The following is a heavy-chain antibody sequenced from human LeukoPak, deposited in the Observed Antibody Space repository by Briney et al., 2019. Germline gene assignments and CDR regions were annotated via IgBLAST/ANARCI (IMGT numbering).Heavy chain of an antibody. J-gene: IGHJ2*01. CDR2: INWNGGST. CDR3: AGGDRNGWYFDL. Sequence: GGSLRLSCAASGFTFDDYGMSWVPQVPGKGLEWVSGINWNGGSTGYADSVKGRFTISRDNAKNSLYPQMNSLRVEDTALYYCAGGDRNGWYFDLWGRGTLVTVS. CDR1: GFTFDDYG. D-gene: IGHD2-8*01. V-gene: IGHV3-20*04.